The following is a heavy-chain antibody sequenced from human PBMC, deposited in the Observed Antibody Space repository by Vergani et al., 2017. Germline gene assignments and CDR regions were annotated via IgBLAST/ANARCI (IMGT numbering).Heavy chain of an antibody. V-gene: IGHV4-38-2*01. D-gene: IGHD6-19*01. CDR3: ARIGVAGRGGAFDI. CDR2: IYHSGST. CDR1: GYSISTNYY. J-gene: IGHJ3*02. Sequence: QLQLQESGSGLVKPSQTLSLTCAVSGYSISTNYYWGWSRQPPGKRLEWIGSIYHSGSTYYNPSLKSRVSISVDTSKNQFSLKMTSVTAADTAVYYCARIGVAGRGGAFDIWGQGTMVTVSS.